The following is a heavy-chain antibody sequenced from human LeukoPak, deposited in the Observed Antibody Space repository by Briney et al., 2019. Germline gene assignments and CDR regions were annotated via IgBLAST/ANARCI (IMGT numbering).Heavy chain of an antibody. CDR3: ARDKGNWDVDY. Sequence: SETLSLTCSVSGGSISSGNYYWGWIRQPPGKVLEWIGSIDHSGNTFYNPSLKSRLTILRDMSKNQFSLILSSVTAADTAMYYCARDKGNWDVDYWGQGTLVTVSS. J-gene: IGHJ4*02. V-gene: IGHV4-39*07. CDR2: IDHSGNT. CDR1: GGSISSGNYY. D-gene: IGHD1-26*01.